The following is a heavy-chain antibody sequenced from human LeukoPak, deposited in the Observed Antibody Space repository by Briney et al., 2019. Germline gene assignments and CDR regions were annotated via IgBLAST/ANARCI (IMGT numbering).Heavy chain of an antibody. CDR1: GGSIRSYY. CDR2: IYYSGST. Sequence: PSETLSLTCTVSGGSIRSYYWSWIRQPPGKGLEWIGYIYYSGSTNYNPSLKSRVTISVDTSKNQFSLKLSSVTAADTAVYYCASGIAVAGDFGYWGQGTLVTVSS. CDR3: ASGIAVAGDFGY. V-gene: IGHV4-59*01. D-gene: IGHD6-19*01. J-gene: IGHJ4*02.